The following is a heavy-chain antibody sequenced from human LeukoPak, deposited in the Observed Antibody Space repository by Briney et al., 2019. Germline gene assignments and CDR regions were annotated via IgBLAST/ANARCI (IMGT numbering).Heavy chain of an antibody. Sequence: PGGSLRLSCAASGFTFSSYAMHWVRQAPGKGLEWVAVISYDGSNKYYADSVKGRFTISRDNSKNTLYLQMNSLRAEDTAVYYCARDGRDYGGNVFDYWGQGTLVTVSS. V-gene: IGHV3-30-3*01. CDR2: ISYDGSNK. CDR1: GFTFSSYA. D-gene: IGHD4-23*01. CDR3: ARDGRDYGGNVFDY. J-gene: IGHJ4*02.